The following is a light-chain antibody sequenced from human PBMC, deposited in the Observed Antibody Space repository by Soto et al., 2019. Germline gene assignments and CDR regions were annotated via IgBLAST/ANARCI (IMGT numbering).Light chain of an antibody. V-gene: IGKV1-9*01. CDR1: QAISTY. J-gene: IGKJ4*01. CDR3: QQLHTYPLT. Sequence: DIQLTQSPSFLSASIGDSVTITCRASQAISTYLAWYQQRPGKAPNLLVYAASTLHSGVPSRFSGSGSGTEFTLTITSLQPEDFATYYCQQLHTYPLTFGGGTKVQIK. CDR2: AAS.